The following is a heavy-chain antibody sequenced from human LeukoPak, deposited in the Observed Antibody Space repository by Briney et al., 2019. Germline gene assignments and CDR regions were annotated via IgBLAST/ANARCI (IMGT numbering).Heavy chain of an antibody. CDR1: GFTFSSYG. V-gene: IGHV3-21*01. D-gene: IGHD6-13*01. CDR2: ISSSSSYI. J-gene: IGHJ5*02. CDR3: ARDSSSWYSSVNL. Sequence: PGGSLRLSCAASGFTFSSYGMNWVRQAPGKGLEWVSSISSSSSYIYYADPVKGRFTISRDNAKNSLYLQVNSLRAEDTAVYYCARDSSSWYSSVNLWGQGTLVTVSS.